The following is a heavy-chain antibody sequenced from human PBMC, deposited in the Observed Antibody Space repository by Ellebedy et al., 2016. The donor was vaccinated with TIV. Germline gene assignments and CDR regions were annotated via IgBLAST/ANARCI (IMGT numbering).Heavy chain of an antibody. J-gene: IGHJ4*02. Sequence: PGGSLRLSCAASGFTFSRYAMSWVRQAPGKGLEWVSGIFGSGVGISYADSVKGRFTISRDNSKSMVHLQMNSLRPEDTAVYYCAKDRTSGDGYWVFDQWGQGTLVTVSS. V-gene: IGHV3-23*01. CDR2: IFGSGVGI. CDR3: AKDRTSGDGYWVFDQ. CDR1: GFTFSRYA. D-gene: IGHD5-18*01.